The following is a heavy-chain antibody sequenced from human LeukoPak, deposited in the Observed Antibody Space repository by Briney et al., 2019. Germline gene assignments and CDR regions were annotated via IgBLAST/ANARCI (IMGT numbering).Heavy chain of an antibody. CDR3: ARAGQGYCTSASCFLSLDY. CDR2: IYYSGST. Sequence: SETLSLTCTVSGGSISSSSYYWGWIRQPPGKGLEWIGSIYYSGSTYYNPSLKSRVTISVDTSKNQFSLRLNSVTAADTAVYYCARAGQGYCTSASCFLSLDYWGQGTLVTVSS. V-gene: IGHV4-39*07. D-gene: IGHD2-2*01. J-gene: IGHJ4*02. CDR1: GGSISSSSYY.